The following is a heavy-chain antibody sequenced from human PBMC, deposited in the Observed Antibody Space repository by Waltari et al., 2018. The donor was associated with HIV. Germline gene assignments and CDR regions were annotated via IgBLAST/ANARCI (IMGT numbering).Heavy chain of an antibody. J-gene: IGHJ4*02. CDR3: ARDRHYDILTGSYFDY. CDR1: GFTLSSYW. CDR2: IKQDGSEK. Sequence: EVKLVESGGGLVQHGGSLRLSCAASGFTLSSYWMSWVRQAPGKGLEWVANIKQDGSEKYYVDSVKGRFTISRDNAKNSLYLQMNSLRAEDTAVYYCARDRHYDILTGSYFDYWGQGTLVTVSS. D-gene: IGHD3-9*01. V-gene: IGHV3-7*01.